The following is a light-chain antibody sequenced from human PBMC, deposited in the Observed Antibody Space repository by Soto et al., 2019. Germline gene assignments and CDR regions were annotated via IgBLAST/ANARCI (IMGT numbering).Light chain of an antibody. CDR3: QQRGKWRWLT. CDR1: RSVNNY. J-gene: IGKJ4*01. V-gene: IGKV3-11*01. CDR2: DAS. Sequence: EIVLRQSPGTLSLSPGARATLSCRASRSVNNYLAWYQQRPGQAPRLLIYDASNRATGIPARFSGSGSGTYFTLTIRSLDLEDYEDYYCQQRGKWRWLTVGGGARGEIK.